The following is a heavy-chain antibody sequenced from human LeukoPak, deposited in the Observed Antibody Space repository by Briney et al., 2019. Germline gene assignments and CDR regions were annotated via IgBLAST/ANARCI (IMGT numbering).Heavy chain of an antibody. CDR2: INPNSGGT. Sequence: GASVKVSCKASGYTFTSYGISWARQAPGQGLEWMGWINPNSGGTNYAQKFQGRVTMTRDTSISTAYMELSRLRSDDTAVYYCARDYWTYYYDSSGYYYPGYWGQGTLVTVSS. CDR1: GYTFTSYG. J-gene: IGHJ4*02. V-gene: IGHV1-2*02. D-gene: IGHD3-22*01. CDR3: ARDYWTYYYDSSGYYYPGY.